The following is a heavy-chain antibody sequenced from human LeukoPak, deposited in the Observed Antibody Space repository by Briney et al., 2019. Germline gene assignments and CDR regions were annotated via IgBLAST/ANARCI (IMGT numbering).Heavy chain of an antibody. D-gene: IGHD3-16*02. CDR1: GYTFTSYD. CDR3: ARSRHDYVWGSYLGPFDY. V-gene: IGHV1-8*01. J-gene: IGHJ4*02. Sequence: ASVKVSCKASGYTFTSYDINWVRQATGQGLEWMGWMNPNSGNTGYAQKFQGRVTMTRNTSISTAYMVLSSLRSEDTAVYYCARSRHDYVWGSYLGPFDYWGQGTLVTVSS. CDR2: MNPNSGNT.